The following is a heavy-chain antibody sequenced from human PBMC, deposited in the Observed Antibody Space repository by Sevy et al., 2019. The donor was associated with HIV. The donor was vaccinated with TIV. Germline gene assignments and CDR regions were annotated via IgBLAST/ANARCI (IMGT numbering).Heavy chain of an antibody. J-gene: IGHJ4*02. V-gene: IGHV3-7*03. CDR1: GFTFSTHW. CDR2: IKEDGSEK. Sequence: GGSLRVSCAASGFTFSTHWMSWVRQAPGKGLEWVANIKEDGSEKYYVDSVKGRFTISRDNAKNSLFLQMNSLRAEDTAVYYCAKDVYWGQGTLVTVSS. CDR3: AKDVY.